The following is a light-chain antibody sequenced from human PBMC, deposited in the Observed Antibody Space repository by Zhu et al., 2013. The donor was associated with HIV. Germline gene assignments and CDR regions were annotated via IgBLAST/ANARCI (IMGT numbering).Light chain of an antibody. V-gene: IGKV3-15*01. CDR1: QSVSSN. CDR3: QHVNSNAA. CDR2: GAS. Sequence: IVLTQSPGTLSLSPGERATLSCRASQSVSSNSLAWYQQKHGQAPRLLIYGASTRATGIPARFSGSGSGTEFTLTISSLQPDDFATYYCQHVNSNAAFGPGTRVDV. J-gene: IGKJ3*01.